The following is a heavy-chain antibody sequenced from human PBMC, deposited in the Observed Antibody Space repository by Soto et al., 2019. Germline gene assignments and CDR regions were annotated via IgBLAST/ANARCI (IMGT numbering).Heavy chain of an antibody. D-gene: IGHD6-13*01. Sequence: SETLSLTCTVSCGSLGSSSYYWGWIRQSPGKGLEWIGNIYYSGNTFYNPSLKSRVTISVDTSKNQFYLHLSSVTAADTAIFYCASIAAPGTTHFDFWGQGTLVTVS. CDR1: CGSLGSSSYY. CDR3: ASIAAPGTTHFDF. V-gene: IGHV4-39*01. J-gene: IGHJ4*02. CDR2: IYYSGNT.